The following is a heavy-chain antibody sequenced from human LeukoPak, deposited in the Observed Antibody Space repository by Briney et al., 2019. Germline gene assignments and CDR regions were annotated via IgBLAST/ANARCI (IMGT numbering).Heavy chain of an antibody. Sequence: GGSLRLSCAASGFTFSSYWMHWVRQAPGKGLVWVSRINSDGSSTSYADSVKGRFTISRDNAKNTLYLQMNSLRAEDTAVYYCAKPGTFGVVLNWFDPWGQGTLVTVSS. D-gene: IGHD3-3*01. V-gene: IGHV3-74*01. J-gene: IGHJ5*02. CDR3: AKPGTFGVVLNWFDP. CDR1: GFTFSSYW. CDR2: INSDGSST.